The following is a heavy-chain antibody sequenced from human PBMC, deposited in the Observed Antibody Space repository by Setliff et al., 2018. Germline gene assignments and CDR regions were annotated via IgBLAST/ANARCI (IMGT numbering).Heavy chain of an antibody. J-gene: IGHJ6*02. V-gene: IGHV1-18*01. CDR2: ISPYNGDK. CDR3: ARGKMDVVAVAGKYCVMDV. D-gene: IGHD6-19*01. Sequence: GASVKVSCKASGYTFDTYGISWVRQAPGQGLEWVGWISPYNGDKNSAQKFQGRVTITADESTSTAYMEMSSLRLEDTAVYYCARGKMDVVAVAGKYCVMDVWGQGTTVTVSS. CDR1: GYTFDTYG.